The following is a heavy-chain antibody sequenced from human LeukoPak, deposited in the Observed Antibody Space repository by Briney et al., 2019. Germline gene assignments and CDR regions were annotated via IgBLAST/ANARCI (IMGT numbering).Heavy chain of an antibody. CDR2: INPNSGGT. CDR1: GYTFTGYY. Sequence: ASVKVSCKASGYTFTGYYMPWVRQAPGQGLEWMGWINPNSGGTNYAQKFQGRVTMTRDTSISTAYMELSRLRSDDTAVYYCAREYSRFGELNDYWGQGTLVTVSS. CDR3: AREYSRFGELNDY. V-gene: IGHV1-2*02. J-gene: IGHJ4*02. D-gene: IGHD3-10*01.